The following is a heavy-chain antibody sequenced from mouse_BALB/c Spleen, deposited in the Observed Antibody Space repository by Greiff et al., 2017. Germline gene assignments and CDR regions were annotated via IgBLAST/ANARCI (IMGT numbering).Heavy chain of an antibody. CDR2: ISSGGSYT. V-gene: IGHV5-6*01. CDR3: ARHDYDYDYFDD. J-gene: IGHJ2*01. Sequence: EVKLVESGGDLVKPGGSLKLSCAASGFTFSSYGMSWVRQTPDKRLEWVATISSGGSYTYYPDSVKGRFTISRDNAKNTLYLQMSSLKSEDTAMYYCARHDYDYDYFDDWGQGTTLTVSS. CDR1: GFTFSSYG. D-gene: IGHD2-4*01.